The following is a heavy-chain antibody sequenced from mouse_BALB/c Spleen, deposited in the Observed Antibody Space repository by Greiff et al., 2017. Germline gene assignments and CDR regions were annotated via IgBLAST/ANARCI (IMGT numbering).Heavy chain of an antibody. CDR3: ARSHPAWFAY. Sequence: QVQLQQPGAELVKPGASVKLSCKASGYTFTSYWMHWVKQRPGQGLEWIGEIDPSDSYTNYNQKFKGKATLTVDKSSSTAYMQLSSLTSEDSAVYYCARSHPAWFAYWGQGTLVTVSA. J-gene: IGHJ3*01. CDR1: GYTFTSYW. CDR2: IDPSDSYT. V-gene: IGHV1-69*02.